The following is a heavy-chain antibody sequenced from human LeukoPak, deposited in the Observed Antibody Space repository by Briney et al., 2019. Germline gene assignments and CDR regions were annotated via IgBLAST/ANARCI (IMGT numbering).Heavy chain of an antibody. J-gene: IGHJ6*02. CDR2: ISYDGSNK. CDR3: AKAYNYDFWAYYYYGMDV. D-gene: IGHD3-3*01. CDR1: GFTFSSYA. Sequence: GGSLRLSCAASGFTFSSYAMSWVRQAPGKGLEWVAVISYDGSNKYYADSVKGRFTISRDNSKNTLYLQMNSLRAEDTAVYYCAKAYNYDFWAYYYYGMDVWGQGTTVTVSS. V-gene: IGHV3-30*18.